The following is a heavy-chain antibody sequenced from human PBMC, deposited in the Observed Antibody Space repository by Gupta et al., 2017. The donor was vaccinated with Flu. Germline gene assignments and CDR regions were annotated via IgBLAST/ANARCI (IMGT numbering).Heavy chain of an antibody. Sequence: FTVSMYDMHWGRKASGKCLEWVSAIGTAGDTYYPGSVKGRFTISRESAKNSVYLQMNTLRAGDTAVYYCVRGKALWELPNYYGMDVWGQGTTVTVSS. CDR1: FTVSMYD. CDR2: IGTAGDT. V-gene: IGHV3-13*01. J-gene: IGHJ6*02. D-gene: IGHD1-26*01. CDR3: VRGKALWELPNYYGMDV.